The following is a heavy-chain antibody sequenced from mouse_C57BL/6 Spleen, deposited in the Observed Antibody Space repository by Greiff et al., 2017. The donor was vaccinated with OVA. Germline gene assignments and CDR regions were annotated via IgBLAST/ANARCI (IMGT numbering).Heavy chain of an antibody. CDR3: ARDLFFFDY. V-gene: IGHV5-4*01. J-gene: IGHJ2*01. CDR2: ISDGGSYT. CDR1: GFPFSSYA. Sequence: EVKLVESGGGLVKPGGFLKLSCAASGFPFSSYALSWVRPTPEKRLEWVATISDGGSYTYYPDKVKGRFTISRDNAKNNLYLQMSHLKSEDTAMYYCARDLFFFDYWGQGTTLTVSS.